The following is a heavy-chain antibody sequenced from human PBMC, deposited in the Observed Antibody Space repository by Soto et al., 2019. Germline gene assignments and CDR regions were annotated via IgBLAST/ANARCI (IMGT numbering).Heavy chain of an antibody. V-gene: IGHV1-8*01. Sequence: QVHLVQSGAEVKKPGASVKVSCKASGYTFTSYDINWVRQAPGQGLEWLGWMDPNSGVTGYAQKFQGSVSMTRNISISTAHMELGSLRSDDTAVYYCARERKCDFWRKGLDVWGQGTTVAVSS. CDR1: GYTFTSYD. CDR2: MDPNSGVT. D-gene: IGHD3-3*01. CDR3: ARERKCDFWRKGLDV. J-gene: IGHJ6*02.